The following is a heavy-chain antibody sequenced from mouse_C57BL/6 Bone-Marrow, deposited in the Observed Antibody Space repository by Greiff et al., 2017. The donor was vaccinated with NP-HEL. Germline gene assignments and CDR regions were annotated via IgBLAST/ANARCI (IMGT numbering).Heavy chain of an antibody. J-gene: IGHJ4*01. CDR1: GFSLSTFGMG. D-gene: IGHD1-1*01. Sequence: QVTLKVSGPGILQPSQTLSLTCSFSGFSLSTFGMGVGWLRQPPGKGLVWLAHIWWDDDKYYHPALKSRLTISTDTSKNQVFPKNANVDTADTATYYCALIYYDGSSSLPMDYWGQGTSVTVSS. CDR2: IWWDDDK. V-gene: IGHV8-8*01. CDR3: ALIYYDGSSSLPMDY.